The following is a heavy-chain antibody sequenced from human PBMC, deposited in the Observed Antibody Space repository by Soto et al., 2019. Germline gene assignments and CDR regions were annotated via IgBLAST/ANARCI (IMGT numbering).Heavy chain of an antibody. D-gene: IGHD1-1*01. J-gene: IGHJ6*02. Sequence: PGGSLRLSCAASGFTFRNHGMHWVRQAPGKGLEWVAVISYNGKNEHHADSLKGRFTISRDNSKNTVFLQMNSLTPEDTAVYYCAKDRNYIAIVEMATTGMDVWGQGTTVTVSS. CDR3: AKDRNYIAIVEMATTGMDV. CDR1: GFTFRNHG. CDR2: ISYNGKNE. V-gene: IGHV3-30*18.